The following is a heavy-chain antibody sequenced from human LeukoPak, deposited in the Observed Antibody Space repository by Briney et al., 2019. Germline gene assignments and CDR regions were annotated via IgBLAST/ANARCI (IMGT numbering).Heavy chain of an antibody. CDR2: ISGSGGST. CDR3: AKAGKGLWFGSFYYGMDG. CDR1: GFTFSDYA. V-gene: IGHV3-23*01. Sequence: SGGSLRLSCTASGFTFSDYAMSWLRKAPGKGLEWVSAISGSGGSTYYADSVKGRFTISRDNSKNTLYLQINSLRAEDTAVYYCAKAGKGLWFGSFYYGMDGWGQGTTVTVSS. D-gene: IGHD3-10*01. J-gene: IGHJ6*02.